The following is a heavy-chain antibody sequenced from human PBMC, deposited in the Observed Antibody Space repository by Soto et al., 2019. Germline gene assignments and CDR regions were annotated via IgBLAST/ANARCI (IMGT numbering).Heavy chain of an antibody. J-gene: IGHJ5*02. V-gene: IGHV3-9*01. CDR1: GFSFDGYA. Sequence: VQLVESGGGLVQPGRSLRLSCAASGFSFDGYAMNWVRQPPGKGLEWVSGISWNSGNIDYADSVKGRFTIARDNAKNSLYLQMNSLRAEDTELYDCVKASTYSSSQGWFDPWGQGTRVTVSS. CDR3: VKASTYSSSQGWFDP. CDR2: ISWNSGNI. D-gene: IGHD6-6*01.